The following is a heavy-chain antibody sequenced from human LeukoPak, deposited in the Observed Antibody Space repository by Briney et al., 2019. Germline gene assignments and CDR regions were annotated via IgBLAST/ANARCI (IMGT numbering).Heavy chain of an antibody. CDR1: RFTFSNYA. V-gene: IGHV3-23*01. D-gene: IGHD1-26*01. Sequence: GGSLRLSCAASRFTFSNYAMSWVRQAPGKGLEWVSSISGSGGSTYYADSVKGRFTISRDNSKSTLYLQMNSLRTEDTAVYYCARDRSGSYPPYGMDVWGQGTTVTVSS. CDR2: ISGSGGST. J-gene: IGHJ6*02. CDR3: ARDRSGSYPPYGMDV.